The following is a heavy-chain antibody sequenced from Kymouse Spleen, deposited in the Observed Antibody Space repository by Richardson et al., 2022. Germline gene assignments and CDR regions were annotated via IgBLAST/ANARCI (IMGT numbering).Heavy chain of an antibody. D-gene: IGHD2-2*02. CDR2: INHSGST. CDR3: ASFCSSTSCYEGRPFDY. Sequence: QVQLQQWGAGLLKPSETLSLTCAVYGGSFSGYYWSWIRQPPGKGLEWIGEINHSGSTNYNPSLKSRVTISVDTSKNQFSLKLSSVTAADTAVYYCASFCSSTSCYEGRPFDYWGQGTLVTVSS. V-gene: IGHV4-34*01. J-gene: IGHJ4*02. CDR1: GGSFSGYY.